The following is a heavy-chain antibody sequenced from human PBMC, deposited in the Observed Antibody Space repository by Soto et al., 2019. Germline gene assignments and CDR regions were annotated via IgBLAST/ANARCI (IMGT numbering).Heavy chain of an antibody. CDR2: INPHSGST. CDR1: GYSFTDDY. V-gene: IGHV1-2*02. J-gene: IGHJ6*02. CDR3: ARAVYCGDDCYSYGMDV. Sequence: QVQVVQSGAAVKKPGASVKISCKTSGYSFTDDYLHWVRQDPGQGLEWVGRINPHSGSTKLCQKFLGRVHMPRDTSISTAYMELYSLTSDDTAIYYCARAVYCGDDCYSYGMDVWGQGTTVTVSS. D-gene: IGHD2-21*02.